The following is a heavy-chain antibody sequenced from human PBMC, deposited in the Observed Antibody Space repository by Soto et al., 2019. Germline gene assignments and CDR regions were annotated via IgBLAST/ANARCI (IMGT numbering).Heavy chain of an antibody. CDR3: ASSYVDTAMVNSRFFGPFDY. J-gene: IGHJ4*02. V-gene: IGHV4-31*03. CDR1: GGSISSGGYY. Sequence: QVQLQESGPGLVKPSQTLSLTCTVSGGSISSGGYYWSWIRQHPGKGLEWIGYIYYSGSTYYNPSLKSRVTISVDTSKNQFSLKLSSVTAADTAVYYCASSYVDTAMVNSRFFGPFDYWGQGTLVTVSS. D-gene: IGHD5-18*01. CDR2: IYYSGST.